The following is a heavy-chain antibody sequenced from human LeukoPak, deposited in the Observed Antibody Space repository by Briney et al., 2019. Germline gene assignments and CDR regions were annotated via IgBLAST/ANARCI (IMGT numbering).Heavy chain of an antibody. J-gene: IGHJ4*02. CDR3: AKKPATIKFPFDN. CDR1: GFSSNSYD. D-gene: IGHD5-24*01. Sequence: GGSLRLSCVGSGFSSNSYDMGWVRQTPGKGLEWVSAISTSGGYTEDADSVKGRFTISRDNSQNTLFLQMNSLRAEDTAVYYCAKKPATIKFPFDNWGQGTLVTVSP. V-gene: IGHV3-23*01. CDR2: ISTSGGYT.